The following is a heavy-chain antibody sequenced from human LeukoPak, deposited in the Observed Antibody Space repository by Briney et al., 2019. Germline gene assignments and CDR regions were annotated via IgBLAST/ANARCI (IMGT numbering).Heavy chain of an antibody. CDR1: GFTFSSYG. J-gene: IGHJ4*02. CDR2: IRYDGSNK. CDR3: AKDPYDTSGYNYGPTGGVDY. Sequence: GESLRLSCAASGFTFSSYGMHWVRQAPGKGLEWVAFIRYDGSNKYYADSVKGRFTISRDNSKNTLYLQMNSLRAEDTAVYYCAKDPYDTSGYNYGPTGGVDYWGQGTLVTVSS. D-gene: IGHD3-22*01. V-gene: IGHV3-30*02.